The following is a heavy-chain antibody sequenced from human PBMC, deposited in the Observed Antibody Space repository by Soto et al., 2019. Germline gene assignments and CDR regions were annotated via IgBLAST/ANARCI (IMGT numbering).Heavy chain of an antibody. J-gene: IGHJ4*02. D-gene: IGHD2-15*01. CDR3: ATERIGYCSGGNCYLYYFDF. Sequence: GGSLRLSCAASGFTFSHAWMSWVRQAPGKGLEWVGHIKSKTDGGTTDYAAPVKGRFTISRDDSKNTLYLQMNSLKTEDTAVYYCATERIGYCSGGNCYLYYFDFWGQGTLVTVSS. CDR2: IKSKTDGGTT. V-gene: IGHV3-15*01. CDR1: GFTFSHAW.